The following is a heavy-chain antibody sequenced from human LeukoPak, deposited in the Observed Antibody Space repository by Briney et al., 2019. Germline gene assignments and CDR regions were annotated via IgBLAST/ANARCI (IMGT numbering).Heavy chain of an antibody. CDR1: GYTFTNYG. J-gene: IGHJ4*02. CDR2: MSPNNGNT. Sequence: ASVKVSCKTSGYTFTNYGINWVRQATGQGLEWMGWMSPNNGNTGYAQKFQGRVTMTRDTSINTAYMELSSLRSEDTAVYYCASNPPRTGDFNYWGQGALVTVSS. V-gene: IGHV1-8*01. D-gene: IGHD7-27*01. CDR3: ASNPPRTGDFNY.